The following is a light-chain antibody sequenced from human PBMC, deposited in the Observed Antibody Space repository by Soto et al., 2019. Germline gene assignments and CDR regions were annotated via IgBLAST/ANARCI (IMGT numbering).Light chain of an antibody. J-gene: IGLJ3*02. V-gene: IGLV1-44*01. Sequence: QSVLTQPPSASGTPGQRVTISCSGSSSNIGSNSVNWYQKFPATAPKLLLYGNNQRPSGVPDRFSGSKSGTSASLAISGLHSEDEAGYYCAAWDDTLNGVVFGGGTKLTVL. CDR2: GNN. CDR3: AAWDDTLNGVV. CDR1: SSNIGSNS.